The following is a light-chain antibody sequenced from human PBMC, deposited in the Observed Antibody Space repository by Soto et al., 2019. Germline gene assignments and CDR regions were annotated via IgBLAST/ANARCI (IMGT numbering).Light chain of an antibody. Sequence: DLPMTQSPSSLSASVGDRVTISCRTSQTISTYLNWYQQKPGKAPKLLIYAASSLQTGVPSRFSGSGSGTDFTLTISSLQPEDFATYFCQQTYNTHLFTFGPGTKVDI. J-gene: IGKJ3*01. V-gene: IGKV1-39*01. CDR1: QTISTY. CDR2: AAS. CDR3: QQTYNTHLFT.